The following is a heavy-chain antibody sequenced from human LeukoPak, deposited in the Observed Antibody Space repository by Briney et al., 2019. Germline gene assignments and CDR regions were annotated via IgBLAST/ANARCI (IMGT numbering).Heavy chain of an antibody. CDR2: FDPEDGET. D-gene: IGHD1-7*01. J-gene: IGHJ4*02. CDR1: GYTLTELS. V-gene: IGHV1-24*01. Sequence: ASVKVSSKVSGYTLTELSMHWVRQAPGKGLEWMGGFDPEDGETIYAQKFQGRVTMTEDTSTDTAYMELSSLRSEDTAVYYCATAFSHLELRDYWGQGTLVTVSS. CDR3: ATAFSHLELRDY.